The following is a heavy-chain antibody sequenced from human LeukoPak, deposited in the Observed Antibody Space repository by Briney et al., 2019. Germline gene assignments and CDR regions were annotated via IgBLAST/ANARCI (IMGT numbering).Heavy chain of an antibody. CDR2: IYSGGST. J-gene: IGHJ4*02. Sequence: GGSLRLSCAASGLTVSSTYMSWVRQTPGKGLEWVSVIYSGGSTYYADSVKGRFTITRDNSKNTLYLQMNSLRAEDTAVYYCARDLLEWYFDYWGQGTLVTVSS. CDR1: GLTVSSTY. D-gene: IGHD3-3*01. V-gene: IGHV3-66*01. CDR3: ARDLLEWYFDY.